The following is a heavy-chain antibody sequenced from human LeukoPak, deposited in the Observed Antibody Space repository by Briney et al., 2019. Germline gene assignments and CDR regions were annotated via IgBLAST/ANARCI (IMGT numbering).Heavy chain of an antibody. CDR2: IYYSGST. CDR1: GGSISSYY. Sequence: SETLSLTCTVSGGSISSYYWSWIRQPPGKGLEWIGYIYYSGSTNYNPSLKSRVTISVDTSKNQFSLKLSSVTAADTAVYYCARDPVAAHYFDYWGQGTLVTVPS. V-gene: IGHV4-59*01. J-gene: IGHJ4*02. CDR3: ARDPVAAHYFDY. D-gene: IGHD6-13*01.